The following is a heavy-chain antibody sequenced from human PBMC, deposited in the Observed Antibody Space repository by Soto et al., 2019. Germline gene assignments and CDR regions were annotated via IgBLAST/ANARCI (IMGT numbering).Heavy chain of an antibody. D-gene: IGHD2-2*01. CDR3: ARDAKKYCSSTSCYATDMDV. V-gene: IGHV3-21*01. Sequence: GGSLRLSCAASGFTFSSYSMNWVRQAPGKGLEWVSSISSSSSYIYYADSVKGRFTISRDNDKNSLYLQMNSLRAEDTAVYYCARDAKKYCSSTSCYATDMDVWGKGTTVTVSS. CDR2: ISSSSSYI. CDR1: GFTFSSYS. J-gene: IGHJ6*03.